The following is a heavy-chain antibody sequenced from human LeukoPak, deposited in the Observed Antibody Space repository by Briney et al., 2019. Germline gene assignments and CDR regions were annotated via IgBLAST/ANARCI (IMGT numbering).Heavy chain of an antibody. D-gene: IGHD1-26*01. CDR1: RFTFNIYA. V-gene: IGHV3-23*01. Sequence: PGGSLRLSCAASRFTFNIYAMSWVRQTPGKGLEWVSSISGSGGGTFYANSVKGRFTISRDNSKKTLFLQMRGLRAEDTAVYYCAKWDENFYYMDVWGKGTTLTVSS. J-gene: IGHJ6*03. CDR3: AKWDENFYYMDV. CDR2: ISGSGGGT.